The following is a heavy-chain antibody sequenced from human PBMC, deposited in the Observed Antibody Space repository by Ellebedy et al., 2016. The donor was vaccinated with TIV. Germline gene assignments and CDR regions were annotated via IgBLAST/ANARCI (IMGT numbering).Heavy chain of an antibody. CDR3: ARGKRPSNFIAARAYFDY. Sequence: SETLSLTCAVSDSSFDTYYWTWIRQPPGKGLEWIGDINHSGTTNYNPSLKSRVTFSVDTSKNQFSLNLRSVTAADTAVYYCARGKRPSNFIAARAYFDYWGQGTLVTVSS. V-gene: IGHV4-34*01. D-gene: IGHD6-6*01. CDR1: DSSFDTYY. CDR2: INHSGTT. J-gene: IGHJ4*02.